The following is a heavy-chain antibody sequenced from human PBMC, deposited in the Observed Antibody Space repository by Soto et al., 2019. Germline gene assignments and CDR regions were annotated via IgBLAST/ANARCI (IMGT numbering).Heavy chain of an antibody. D-gene: IGHD2-21*02. J-gene: IGHJ3*02. CDR3: ARRRNDFNDGFDI. V-gene: IGHV5-51*01. CDR2: IYPGDSDT. Sequence: PGESLKISCKGSGNIFANSWIGWVRQMSGKGLEWMGIIYPGDSDTRYSPSFQGQVTISADKSIITAYLQWSSLKASDTAIYYRARRRNDFNDGFDIWGQGTMVT. CDR1: GNIFANSW.